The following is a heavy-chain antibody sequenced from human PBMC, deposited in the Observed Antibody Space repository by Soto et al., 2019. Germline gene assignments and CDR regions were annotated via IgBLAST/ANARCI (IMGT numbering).Heavy chain of an antibody. V-gene: IGHV4-31*03. D-gene: IGHD2-15*01. CDR2: RYYSEST. CDR3: ARTKCSGGSCYSWSLDY. Sequence: SETLSLTCTVSGGSITTGGYYWSWIRQLPGEGLEWIGHRYYSESTYYNPSLKSRVSISLDTSKNQFSLKLSFVTAADTAMYYCARTKCSGGSCYSWSLDYWGQGTRVTVSS. J-gene: IGHJ4*02. CDR1: GGSITTGGYY.